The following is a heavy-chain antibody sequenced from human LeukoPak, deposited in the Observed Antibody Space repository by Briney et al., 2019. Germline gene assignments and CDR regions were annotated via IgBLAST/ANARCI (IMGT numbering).Heavy chain of an antibody. V-gene: IGHV1-18*01. Sequence: ASVTVSCKASGYSFTTYGISWVRQAPGQGLEWMGWISAYNANTNYALKIQGRVTMTTDTSTRTAYMELRSLRSDDTAVYYCARDYCSSTSCYFDYWGQGTLVTVSS. CDR2: ISAYNANT. J-gene: IGHJ4*02. D-gene: IGHD2-2*01. CDR1: GYSFTTYG. CDR3: ARDYCSSTSCYFDY.